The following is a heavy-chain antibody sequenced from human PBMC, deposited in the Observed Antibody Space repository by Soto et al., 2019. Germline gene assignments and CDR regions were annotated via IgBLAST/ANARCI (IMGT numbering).Heavy chain of an antibody. Sequence: GRSLRLSCTASGFTFGDYAMSCFRQAPGKGLEWVGFIRSKAYGGTTEYAASVKGRFTISRDDSKTIASLQMNSLKTEDTAVYYCTRGLSVTTRLWYYYYMDVWGKGTTVTVSS. CDR2: IRSKAYGGTT. CDR3: TRGLSVTTRLWYYYYMDV. CDR1: GFTFGDYA. J-gene: IGHJ6*03. D-gene: IGHD4-4*01. V-gene: IGHV3-49*03.